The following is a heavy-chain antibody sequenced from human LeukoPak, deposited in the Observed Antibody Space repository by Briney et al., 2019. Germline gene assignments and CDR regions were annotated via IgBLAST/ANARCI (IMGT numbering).Heavy chain of an antibody. CDR2: ISSNGGST. V-gene: IGHV3-64*01. J-gene: IGHJ4*02. D-gene: IGHD5-24*01. CDR1: GFTFSSYA. CDR3: ARARWLQPFDY. Sequence: PGGSLRLSCAASGFTFSSYAMHWVRQAPGKGLEYVSAISSNGGSTYYANSVKGRFTISRDNSKNTLYLQMGSLGAEDMAVYYCARARWLQPFDYWGQGTLVTVSS.